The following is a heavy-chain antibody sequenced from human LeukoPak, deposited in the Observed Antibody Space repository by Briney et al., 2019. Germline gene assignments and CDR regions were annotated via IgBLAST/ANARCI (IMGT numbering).Heavy chain of an antibody. Sequence: ASVKVSCKASGYTFTSYGISWVRQAPGQGLEWMGWISAYNGNTNYAQKLQGRVTMTRDMSTSTVYMELSSLRSEDTAVYYCARGGEYSSSSEVEGVYWGQGTLVTVSS. V-gene: IGHV1-18*01. D-gene: IGHD6-6*01. CDR2: ISAYNGNT. J-gene: IGHJ4*02. CDR3: ARGGEYSSSSEVEGVY. CDR1: GYTFTSYG.